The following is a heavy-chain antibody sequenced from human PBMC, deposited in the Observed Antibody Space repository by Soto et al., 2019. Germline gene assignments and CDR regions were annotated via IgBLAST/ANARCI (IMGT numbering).Heavy chain of an antibody. CDR3: ASGYYYDSSGFNY. CDR1: GGSFSGYY. D-gene: IGHD3-22*01. CDR2: INHSGST. V-gene: IGHV4-34*01. Sequence: SETLSLTCAVYGGSFSGYYWSWIRQPPGKGLEWIGEINHSGSTNYNPSLKSRVTISVDTSKNQFSLKLSSVTAADTAVYYCASGYYYDSSGFNYWGKETLVTVSS. J-gene: IGHJ4*02.